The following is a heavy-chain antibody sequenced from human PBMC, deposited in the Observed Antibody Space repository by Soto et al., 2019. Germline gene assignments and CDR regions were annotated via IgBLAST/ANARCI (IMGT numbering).Heavy chain of an antibody. CDR1: GYNFNNYW. CDR2: IDPYDSYT. D-gene: IGHD2-15*01. CDR3: ARRVCSGGSCHGTLGH. J-gene: IGHJ5*02. V-gene: IGHV5-10-1*01. Sequence: HGESLKISCKGSGYNFNNYWINWVRQMPGKGLEWMGRIDPYDSYTNYSPSFQGHVTISADKSISTAYLQWSSLKASDTAMYYCARRVCSGGSCHGTLGHWGQGTLVTVSS.